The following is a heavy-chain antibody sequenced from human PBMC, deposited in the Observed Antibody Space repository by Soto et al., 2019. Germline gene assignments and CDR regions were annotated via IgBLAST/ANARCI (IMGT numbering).Heavy chain of an antibody. Sequence: SETLSLTCTVSGGSIGGSTYYWGWIRQPPGKGLEWIGTIFYSGSTYYNPSLKSRVTISVDTSKNQFSLKLTSVTAADTALYYCARRYGWLYFDYWGQGSLVTVSS. CDR1: GGSIGGSTYY. D-gene: IGHD3-10*01. J-gene: IGHJ4*02. V-gene: IGHV4-39*01. CDR2: IFYSGST. CDR3: ARRYGWLYFDY.